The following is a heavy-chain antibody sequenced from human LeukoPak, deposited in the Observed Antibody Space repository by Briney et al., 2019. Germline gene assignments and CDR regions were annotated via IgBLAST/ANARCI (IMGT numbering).Heavy chain of an antibody. J-gene: IGHJ4*02. CDR2: INPNSGGT. V-gene: IGHV1-2*02. D-gene: IGHD3-10*01. Sequence: ASVKVSCKASGYTFTGYYVHWVRQAPGQGLEWMGWINPNSGGTNYAQKFQGRVTMTRDTSISTAYMELSRLRSDDTAVYYCARAEEYYGSGSYYHYWGQGTLVTVSS. CDR3: ARAEEYYGSGSYYHY. CDR1: GYTFTGYY.